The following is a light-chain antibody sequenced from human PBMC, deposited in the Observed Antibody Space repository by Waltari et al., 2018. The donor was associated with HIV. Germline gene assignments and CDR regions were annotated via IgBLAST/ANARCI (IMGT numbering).Light chain of an antibody. CDR3: LLYMASGRV. V-gene: IGLV8-61*01. Sequence: QTVVTQEPSFSVSPGGTITLTCGLSSGPVSRASYPSWYQQTTGQPPRTLIYNTDTRSSGVPDRFSGSIVGNKAALTITGAQSEDESDYYCLLYMASGRVFGGGTRLTVL. CDR2: NTD. CDR1: SGPVSRASY. J-gene: IGLJ3*02.